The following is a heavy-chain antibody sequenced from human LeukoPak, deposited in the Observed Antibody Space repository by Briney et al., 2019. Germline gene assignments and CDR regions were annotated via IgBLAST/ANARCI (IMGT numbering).Heavy chain of an antibody. D-gene: IGHD6-13*01. CDR3: AKEITDSNSLTFEH. CDR1: GFTFSSSW. Sequence: GGSLRLSCAASGFTFSSSWMTWVRQAPGKGLEWVSGISGSGGSTHYADSVRGRFTISRDNSKNTLHLQMNSLRAEDTAVYYCAKEITDSNSLTFEHWGQGTLVTVSS. CDR2: ISGSGGST. V-gene: IGHV3-23*01. J-gene: IGHJ4*02.